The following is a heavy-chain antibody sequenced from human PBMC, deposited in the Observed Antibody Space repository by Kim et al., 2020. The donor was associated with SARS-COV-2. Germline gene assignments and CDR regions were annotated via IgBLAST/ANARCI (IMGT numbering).Heavy chain of an antibody. Sequence: SETLSLTCTVSGGSISSGGYYWSWIRQHPGKGLEWIGYIYYSGSTYYNPSLKSRVTISVDTSKNQFSLKLSSVTAADTAVYYCARATVTTRWFDPWGQGTLVTVSS. J-gene: IGHJ5*02. CDR1: GGSISSGGYY. D-gene: IGHD4-17*01. CDR2: IYYSGST. V-gene: IGHV4-31*03. CDR3: ARATVTTRWFDP.